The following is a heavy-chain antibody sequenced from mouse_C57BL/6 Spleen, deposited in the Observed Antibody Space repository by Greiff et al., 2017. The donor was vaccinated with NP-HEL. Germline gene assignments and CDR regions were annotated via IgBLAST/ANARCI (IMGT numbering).Heavy chain of an antibody. V-gene: IGHV1-9*01. J-gene: IGHJ2*01. CDR3: ARGGYGSSYGY. D-gene: IGHD1-1*01. CDR2: LLPGSGST. CDR1: GYTFTGHW. Sequence: QVPPKESGAELMKPGASVKLFCKATGYTFTGHWIERVKQRPGHGLEWVGELLPGSGSTNYNEKFKGKATFTADTSSNTAYMQLSSLTTEDSAIYYCARGGYGSSYGYWGQGTTLTVSS.